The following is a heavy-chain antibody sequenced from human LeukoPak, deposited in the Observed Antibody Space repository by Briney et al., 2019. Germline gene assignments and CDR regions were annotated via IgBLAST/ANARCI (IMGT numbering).Heavy chain of an antibody. V-gene: IGHV3-30*18. Sequence: PGRSLRLSCAASGFTFRNYAMHWVRQGPGKGLEWVAVILYDGSNEYYADSVKGRLTISRDDSKNTVFLQMSSLRAEDTAVYYCAKPARYYGGHFHYFDHWGQGTLVTVSS. CDR1: GFTFRNYA. CDR3: AKPARYYGGHFHYFDH. D-gene: IGHD4-17*01. J-gene: IGHJ4*02. CDR2: ILYDGSNE.